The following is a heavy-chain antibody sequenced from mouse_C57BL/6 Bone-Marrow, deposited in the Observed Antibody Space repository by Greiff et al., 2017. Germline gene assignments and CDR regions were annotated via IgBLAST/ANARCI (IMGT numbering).Heavy chain of an antibody. V-gene: IGHV1-50*01. J-gene: IGHJ1*03. CDR3: ARIYYGNLPYWYFDV. CDR1: GYTFTSYW. CDR2: IDPSDSYT. Sequence: QVQLQQPGAELVKPGASVKLSCKASGYTFTSYWMRWVKQRPGQGLEWIGEIDPSDSYTNYNQKFKGKGTLTVSTSSSTAYLQLLSLTSEDSAVYDCARIYYGNLPYWYFDVWGTGTTVTVSS. D-gene: IGHD2-1*01.